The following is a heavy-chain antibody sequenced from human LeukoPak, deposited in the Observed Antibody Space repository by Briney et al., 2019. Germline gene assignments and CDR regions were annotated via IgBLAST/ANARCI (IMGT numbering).Heavy chain of an antibody. CDR1: GLTFSSYA. CDR3: ARDRYDSSGYPGHFDY. V-gene: IGHV3-30*01. D-gene: IGHD3-22*01. CDR2: ISYDGSNK. J-gene: IGHJ4*02. Sequence: PGGSLRLSCAASGLTFSSYAMHWVRQAPGKGLEWVAVISYDGSNKYYADSVKGRFTISRDNSKNTLYLQMNSLRAEDTAVYYCARDRYDSSGYPGHFDYWGQGTLVTVSS.